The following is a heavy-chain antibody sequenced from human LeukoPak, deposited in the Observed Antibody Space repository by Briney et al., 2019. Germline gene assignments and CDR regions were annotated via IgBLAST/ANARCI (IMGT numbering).Heavy chain of an antibody. CDR3: ARGGDGYNYNNY. Sequence: GGSLRLSCAASGFTFSSYEMNWVRQAPGKGLEWVSYISSSGSTIYYADSVKGRFTISRDNAKNSLYLQMSSLRAEDTAVYYCARGGDGYNYNNYWGQGTLVTVSS. CDR2: ISSSGSTI. J-gene: IGHJ4*02. CDR1: GFTFSSYE. V-gene: IGHV3-48*03. D-gene: IGHD5-24*01.